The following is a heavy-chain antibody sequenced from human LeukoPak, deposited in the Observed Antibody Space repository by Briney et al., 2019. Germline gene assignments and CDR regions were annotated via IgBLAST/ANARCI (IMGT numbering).Heavy chain of an antibody. Sequence: PSETLSLTCTVSGGSISSSSYYWGWIRQPPGKGLEWIGSIYYSGSTNYNPSLKSRVTISVDTSKNQFSLKLSSVTAADTAVYYCAPYYYDSSGTAPFPPWGQGTLVTVSS. CDR1: GGSISSSSYY. J-gene: IGHJ5*02. CDR2: IYYSGST. CDR3: APYYYDSSGTAPFPP. D-gene: IGHD3-22*01. V-gene: IGHV4-39*07.